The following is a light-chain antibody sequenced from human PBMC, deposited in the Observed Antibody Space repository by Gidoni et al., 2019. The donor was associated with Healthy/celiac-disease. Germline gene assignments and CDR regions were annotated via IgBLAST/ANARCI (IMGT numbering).Light chain of an antibody. V-gene: IGKV3-15*01. CDR3: QQYNNWPRT. Sequence: ETVMTQSPTTLSVPPGESATLSCRASQSVSSNLAWYQQKPGQAPRLLIYGASTRTTGIPARFSGSGSETEFTLTSSSLQSEDCAVYYCQQYNNWPRTFGQGTRLEIK. CDR2: GAS. CDR1: QSVSSN. J-gene: IGKJ5*01.